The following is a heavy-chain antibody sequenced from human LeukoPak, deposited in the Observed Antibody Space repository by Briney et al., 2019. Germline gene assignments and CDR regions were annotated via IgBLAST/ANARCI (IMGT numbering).Heavy chain of an antibody. Sequence: GGSLRLSCAASGFTFSNHWMHWVRQAPGKGLVWVSGINSDGSSTDYADSVKGRFTISRDNPKNTLYLQMNSLRAEDTAVYYCVRDATVTLDYWGQGTLVTVSS. D-gene: IGHD4-11*01. CDR2: INSDGSST. CDR3: VRDATVTLDY. V-gene: IGHV3-74*01. J-gene: IGHJ4*02. CDR1: GFTFSNHW.